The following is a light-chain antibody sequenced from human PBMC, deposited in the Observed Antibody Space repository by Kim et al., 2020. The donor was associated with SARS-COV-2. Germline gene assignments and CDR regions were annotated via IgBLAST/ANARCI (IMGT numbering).Light chain of an antibody. Sequence: VSPGQTATITCSGSGLGDKFAFWYQQKPGLSPVLVIYQDTRRPSGIPERFSGSNSGNTATLTISGTQAMDAADYYCQAWDSSAGVFGGGTQLTVL. V-gene: IGLV3-1*01. CDR2: QDT. CDR3: QAWDSSAGV. J-gene: IGLJ3*02. CDR1: GLGDKF.